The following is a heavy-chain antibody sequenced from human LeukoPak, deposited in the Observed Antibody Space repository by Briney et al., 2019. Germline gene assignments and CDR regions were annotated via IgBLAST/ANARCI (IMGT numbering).Heavy chain of an antibody. CDR1: GYTFTGYY. J-gene: IGHJ3*02. CDR2: ISAYNGNT. V-gene: IGHV1-18*04. D-gene: IGHD1-26*01. Sequence: ASVKVSCKASGYTFTGYYMHWVRQAPGQGLEWMGWISAYNGNTNYAQKLQGRVTMTTDTSTSTAYMELRSLRSDDTAVYYCARELRPRKSASGSYFDRTPDDAFDIWGQGTMVTVSS. CDR3: ARELRPRKSASGSYFDRTPDDAFDI.